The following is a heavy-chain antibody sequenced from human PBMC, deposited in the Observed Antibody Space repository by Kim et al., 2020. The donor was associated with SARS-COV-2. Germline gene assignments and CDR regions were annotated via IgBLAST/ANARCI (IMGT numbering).Heavy chain of an antibody. CDR1: GFTFSSYS. CDR3: ARDTRTYYYYGMYV. V-gene: IGHV3-21*01. Sequence: GGSLRLSCAASGFTFSSYSMNWVRQAPGKGLEWVSSISSSSSYIYYADSVKGRFTISRDNAKNSLYLQMNSLRAEDTAVYYCARDTRTYYYYGMYVWGQGTTVTVSS. CDR2: ISSSSSYI. J-gene: IGHJ6*02.